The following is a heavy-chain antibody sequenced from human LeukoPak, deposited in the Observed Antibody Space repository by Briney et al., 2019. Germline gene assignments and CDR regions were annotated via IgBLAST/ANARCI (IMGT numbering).Heavy chain of an antibody. D-gene: IGHD6-13*01. CDR1: GGSISSSNW. CDR3: VRSAAGGWEYNWFDP. CDR2: IYHSGST. V-gene: IGHV4-4*02. Sequence: SETPSLTCAVSGGSISSSNWWSWVRQPPGKGLEWIGEIYHSGSTNYNPSLKSRVTMSVDKSKNQFSLKVSSVTAADTAVYYCVRSAAGGWEYNWFDPWGQGTLVTVSS. J-gene: IGHJ5*02.